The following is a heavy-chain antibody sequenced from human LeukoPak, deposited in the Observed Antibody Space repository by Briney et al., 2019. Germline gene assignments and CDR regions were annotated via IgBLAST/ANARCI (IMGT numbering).Heavy chain of an antibody. CDR1: GFTVSSHY. V-gene: IGHV3-66*01. Sequence: GGSLRLSCVASGFTVSSHYMSWVRLAPGKGLEWVSAIYTDGSTYYAGSVKGRFTISRDNSENTLYLQMNSLRVEDTAVYYCARDRPAGGVGDFDHWGQGTLVTVSS. D-gene: IGHD3-16*01. CDR3: ARDRPAGGVGDFDH. CDR2: IYTDGST. J-gene: IGHJ4*02.